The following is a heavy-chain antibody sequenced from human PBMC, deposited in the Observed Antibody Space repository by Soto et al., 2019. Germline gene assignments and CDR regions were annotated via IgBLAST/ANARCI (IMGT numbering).Heavy chain of an antibody. Sequence: ASVKVSCKASGYTFSSYGISWVRQAPGQGLEWMGWISAYNGNTDYAQKFQGRVTMTTNTSTSTAYMELSSLRSEDTAVYYCARADWNLNIAYWGQGTLVPVSS. D-gene: IGHD1-1*01. CDR1: GYTFSSYG. J-gene: IGHJ4*02. CDR3: ARADWNLNIAY. V-gene: IGHV1-18*01. CDR2: ISAYNGNT.